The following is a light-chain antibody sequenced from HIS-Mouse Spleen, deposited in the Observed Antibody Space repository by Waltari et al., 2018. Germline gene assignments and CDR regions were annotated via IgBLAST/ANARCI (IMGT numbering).Light chain of an antibody. CDR1: TLGDKY. J-gene: IGLJ1*01. CDR2: QDS. Sequence: YELTQPPSVSVSPGQTASITCSGDTLGDKYACWYQQKPGQSPVLVIYQDSKRPSGIPERFSGFNSGNTATLTISGTQAMDEADYYCQAWDSSTAVFGTGTKVTVL. V-gene: IGLV3-1*01. CDR3: QAWDSSTAV.